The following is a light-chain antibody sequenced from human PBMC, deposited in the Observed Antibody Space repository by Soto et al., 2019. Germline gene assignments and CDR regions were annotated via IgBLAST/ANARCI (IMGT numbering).Light chain of an antibody. J-gene: IGKJ5*01. CDR1: QSVSSSY. Sequence: EIVLTQSPGTLSLSPGERATLSCRASQSVSSSYLAWYQQKPGQAPRLLIYGVSSRATGIPDRFSGSGSETDFTLTISRLEPEDFAVYYCQQYGSSPPITFGQGTRLEIK. V-gene: IGKV3-20*01. CDR3: QQYGSSPPIT. CDR2: GVS.